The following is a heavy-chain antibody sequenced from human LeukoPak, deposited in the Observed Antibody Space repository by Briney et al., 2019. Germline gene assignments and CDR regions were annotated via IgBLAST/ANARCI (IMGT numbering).Heavy chain of an antibody. CDR3: ARGGGRIAVAGTENYYFDY. CDR1: GYTFTSYG. CDR2: ISAYNGNT. Sequence: ASVKVSCKASGYTFTSYGISWVRQAPGQGLEWMGWISAYNGNTNYAQKLQGRVTMTTDTSTSTAYMELRSLRSDDTAVYYCARGGGRIAVAGTENYYFDYWGQGTLVTVSS. J-gene: IGHJ4*02. D-gene: IGHD6-19*01. V-gene: IGHV1-18*01.